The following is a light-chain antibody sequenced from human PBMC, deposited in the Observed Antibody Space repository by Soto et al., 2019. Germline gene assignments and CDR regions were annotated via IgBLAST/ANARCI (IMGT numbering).Light chain of an antibody. Sequence: DIQMTQSPSSLSASVGDRVTITCRASQSISSYLNWYQQKPGKAPKLLIYAASSLQSGVPSTFRGSGSGTDFTLTISSLQPEDFATYYFQQSYSTPFTFGPGTKVDIK. CDR1: QSISSY. J-gene: IGKJ3*01. CDR3: QQSYSTPFT. CDR2: AAS. V-gene: IGKV1-39*01.